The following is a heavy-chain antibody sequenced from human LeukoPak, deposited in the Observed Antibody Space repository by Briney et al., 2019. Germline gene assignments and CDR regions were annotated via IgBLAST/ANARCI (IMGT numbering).Heavy chain of an antibody. J-gene: IGHJ4*02. CDR2: LYSGGAT. V-gene: IGHV3-53*01. D-gene: IGHD6-19*01. Sequence: GGSRSLSCAASGFPVISNYMSWFRQPAGKGREWVSVLYSGGATFYADSVKGRFTISRDTSKNTLYLQMNDLRADDTAVYYCTKLKGWYGEGFFDYWGQGTLVTVSS. CDR1: GFPVISNY. CDR3: TKLKGWYGEGFFDY.